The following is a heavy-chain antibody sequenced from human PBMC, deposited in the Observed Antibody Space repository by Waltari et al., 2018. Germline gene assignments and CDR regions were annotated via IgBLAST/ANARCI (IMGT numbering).Heavy chain of an antibody. CDR2: INPNSGDT. D-gene: IGHD4-17*01. J-gene: IGHJ4*02. V-gene: IGHV1-2*06. CDR3: ARDLGSDYGNRDY. Sequence: QVHLVQSGAEVTKPGASVTVSCKASGYTFTGSYIQWGRRAPGQGLEWMGRINPNSGDTNYAQKFQGRVTLTRDTSINTAYMELSSLKSDDTAVYYCARDLGSDYGNRDYWGQGTLVTVPS. CDR1: GYTFTGSY.